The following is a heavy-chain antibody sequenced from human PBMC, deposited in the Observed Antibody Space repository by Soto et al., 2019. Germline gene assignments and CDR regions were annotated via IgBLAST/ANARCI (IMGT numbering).Heavy chain of an antibody. CDR1: GFTFSSYA. D-gene: IGHD3-10*01. CDR2: ISSNGGST. Sequence: PGGSLRLSCSASGFTFSSYAMHWVRQAPGKGLEYVSAISSNGGSTYYADYVKGRFTISRDNSKNTLYLQMSNLRAEDTAVYYCVKNEGVIIYYYGMDVWGQGTTVTVSS. V-gene: IGHV3-64D*06. CDR3: VKNEGVIIYYYGMDV. J-gene: IGHJ6*02.